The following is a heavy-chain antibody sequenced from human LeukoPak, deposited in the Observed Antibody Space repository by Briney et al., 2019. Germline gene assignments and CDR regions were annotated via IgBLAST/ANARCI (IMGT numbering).Heavy chain of an antibody. CDR2: INHNGNVN. Sequence: GGSLRLSCAASGFTFSSYWMNWARQAPGKGLEWVASINHNGNVNYYVDSVKGRFTISRDNAKNSLDLQMNSLRAEDTAVYYCVRGGTYCDSTCKGADYWGQGTLVAVSS. J-gene: IGHJ4*02. D-gene: IGHD2/OR15-2a*01. CDR3: VRGGTYCDSTCKGADY. V-gene: IGHV3-7*01. CDR1: GFTFSSYW.